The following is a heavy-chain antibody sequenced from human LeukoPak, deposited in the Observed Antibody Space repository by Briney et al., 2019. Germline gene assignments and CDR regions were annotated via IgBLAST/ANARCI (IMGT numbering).Heavy chain of an antibody. CDR3: AREVYSSSRPADAFDV. CDR1: GFTFSTYW. J-gene: IGHJ3*01. Sequence: GGSLRLSCVGSGFTFSTYWMSWVRQAPGKGLEWVANIMQDGSEKNYVDSEKGRFTISRDNARNSLYLQMSSLGAEDTAVYYCAREVYSSSRPADAFDVWGQGTVVTVSS. V-gene: IGHV3-7*01. D-gene: IGHD6-13*01. CDR2: IMQDGSEK.